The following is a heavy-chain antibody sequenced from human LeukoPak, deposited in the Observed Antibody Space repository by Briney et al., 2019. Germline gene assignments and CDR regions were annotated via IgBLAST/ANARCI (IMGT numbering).Heavy chain of an antibody. CDR3: VRAHVGAGLAFDI. Sequence: GGSLRLSCAASGFSFSSYDMHWVRQAAGKGLEWVSAIGIAGDTYYPDSVKGRFTISRENAKNSFYLQMNSLTAGDTAVYYCVRAHVGAGLAFDIWGQGTMVTVSP. D-gene: IGHD1-26*01. CDR1: GFSFSSYD. V-gene: IGHV3-13*01. J-gene: IGHJ3*02. CDR2: IGIAGDT.